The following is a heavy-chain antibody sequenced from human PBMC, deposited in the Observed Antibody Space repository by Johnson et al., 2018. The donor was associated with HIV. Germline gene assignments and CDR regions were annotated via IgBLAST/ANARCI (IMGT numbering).Heavy chain of an antibody. J-gene: IGHJ3*02. CDR1: GFTFDDYG. CDR3: ARGGYCTGGVCLGDAFDI. CDR2: ISWNSGSI. D-gene: IGHD2-8*02. Sequence: MLLVESGGGVVRPGGSLKVSCAASGFTFDDYGMSWVRQAPGNGLEWVSGISWNSGSIGYADSVKGRFTISRDNAKNSLYLQMNSLRAEDTALYYCARGGYCTGGVCLGDAFDIWGQGTMVTVSS. V-gene: IGHV3-20*04.